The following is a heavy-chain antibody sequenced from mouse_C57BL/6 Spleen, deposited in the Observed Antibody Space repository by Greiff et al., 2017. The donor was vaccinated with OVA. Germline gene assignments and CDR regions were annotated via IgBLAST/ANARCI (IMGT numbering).Heavy chain of an antibody. D-gene: IGHD2-2*01. V-gene: IGHV3-6*01. Sequence: EVKLMESGPGLVKPSQSLSLTCSVTGYSITSGYYWNWIRQFPGNKLEWMGYISYDGSNNYNPSLKNRISITRDTSKNQFFLKLNSVTTEDTATYYCARGIYYGYVDYWGQGTSVTVSS. CDR1: GYSITSGYY. J-gene: IGHJ4*01. CDR2: ISYDGSN. CDR3: ARGIYYGYVDY.